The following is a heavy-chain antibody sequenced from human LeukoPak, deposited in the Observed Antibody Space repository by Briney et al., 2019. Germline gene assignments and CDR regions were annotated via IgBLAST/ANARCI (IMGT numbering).Heavy chain of an antibody. Sequence: GGSLRLSCAASGFTFSSYATSWVRQAPGKGLEWVSAISGSGGSTYYADSVKGRFTISRDNSKNTLYLQMNSLRAEDTAVYYCAKGVGTMVRGADYYYYMDVWGKGTTVTVSS. CDR2: ISGSGGST. J-gene: IGHJ6*03. CDR3: AKGVGTMVRGADYYYYMDV. CDR1: GFTFSSYA. D-gene: IGHD3-10*01. V-gene: IGHV3-23*01.